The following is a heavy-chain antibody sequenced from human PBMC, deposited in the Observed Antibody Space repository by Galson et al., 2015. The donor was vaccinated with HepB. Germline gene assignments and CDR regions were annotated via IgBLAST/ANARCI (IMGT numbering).Heavy chain of an antibody. V-gene: IGHV4-39*01. Sequence: ETLSLTCTVSGGSISSSSYYWGWIRQPPGKGLEWIGSIYYSGSTYYNPSLKRRVTISVDTSKNQFSLKLSSVTAADTAVYYCARHVRQQLVEVDYWGQGTLVTVSS. CDR2: IYYSGST. CDR3: ARHVRQQLVEVDY. D-gene: IGHD6-13*01. J-gene: IGHJ4*02. CDR1: GGSISSSSYY.